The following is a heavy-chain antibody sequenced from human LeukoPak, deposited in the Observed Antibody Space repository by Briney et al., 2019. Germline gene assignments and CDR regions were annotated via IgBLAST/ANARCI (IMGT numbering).Heavy chain of an antibody. J-gene: IGHJ3*02. CDR1: GFTFDDYA. CDR2: ISWNSGSI. CDR3: AINWNDGGRNAFDI. D-gene: IGHD1-20*01. V-gene: IGHV3-9*01. Sequence: GGSLRLSCAASGFTFDDYAMHWVRQAPGKGLEWVSGISWNSGSIGYADSVKGRFTISRDNAKNSLYLQMNSLRAEDTASYYCAINWNDGGRNAFDIWGQGTMVTVSS.